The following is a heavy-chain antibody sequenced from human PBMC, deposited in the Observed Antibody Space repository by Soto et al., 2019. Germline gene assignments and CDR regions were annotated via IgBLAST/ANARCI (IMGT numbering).Heavy chain of an antibody. V-gene: IGHV3-21*02. CDR3: VREDGLVGSNSAFDS. Sequence: EVQVVESGGGLVKPGGSLRLSCATSGFSFSTYNMNWVRQAPGKGLEWVSSINGRSNYKYYTDSVKSRFAISRDNPKNPLYLQMDSLRVEHTAVYYCVREDGLVGSNSAFDSWGQGTLGTVSS. CDR1: GFSFSTYN. J-gene: IGHJ4*02. CDR2: INGRSNYK. D-gene: IGHD1-26*01.